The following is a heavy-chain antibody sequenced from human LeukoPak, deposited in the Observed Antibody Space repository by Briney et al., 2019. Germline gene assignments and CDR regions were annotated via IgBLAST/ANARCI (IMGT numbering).Heavy chain of an antibody. CDR2: ISYDGSNK. CDR3: ARGAYYDSSGYYL. Sequence: PGGSLRLSCAASGFTFSTYTVHWVRQAPGKGLEWVAIISYDGSNKYYADSVKGRFTISRDNSKNTLYLQMNSLRAEDTAVYYCARGAYYDSSGYYLWGQGTLVTVSS. D-gene: IGHD3-22*01. V-gene: IGHV3-30-3*01. CDR1: GFTFSTYT. J-gene: IGHJ4*02.